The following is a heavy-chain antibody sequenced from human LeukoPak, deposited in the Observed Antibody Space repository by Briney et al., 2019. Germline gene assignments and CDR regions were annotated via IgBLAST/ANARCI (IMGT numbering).Heavy chain of an antibody. Sequence: PGGSLRLSCAASGFTFSSYSMNWVRQAPGKGLEWVSYISSSSSTIYYADSEKGRFTISRDNAKNSLYLQMNSLRAEDTAVYYCAREPPRWLHERFLEWIFDYWGQGTLVTVSS. CDR2: ISSSSSTI. V-gene: IGHV3-48*04. CDR1: GFTFSSYS. J-gene: IGHJ4*02. D-gene: IGHD3-3*01. CDR3: AREPPRWLHERFLEWIFDY.